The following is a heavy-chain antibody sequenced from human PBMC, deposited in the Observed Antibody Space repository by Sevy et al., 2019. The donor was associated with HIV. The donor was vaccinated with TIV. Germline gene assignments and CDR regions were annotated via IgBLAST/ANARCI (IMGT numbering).Heavy chain of an antibody. V-gene: IGHV3-15*01. CDR3: TTEFGRITGTGYLQH. CDR2: IKSKTDGGTT. D-gene: IGHD1-7*01. J-gene: IGHJ1*01. Sequence: GGSLRLSCAASGFTFSNAWMSWVRQAPGKGLEWVGRIKSKTDGGTTDYAAPVKGRFTISRDDSKNTLYLQMNSLKTEDTAVYYCTTEFGRITGTGYLQHWGQGTLVTVSS. CDR1: GFTFSNAW.